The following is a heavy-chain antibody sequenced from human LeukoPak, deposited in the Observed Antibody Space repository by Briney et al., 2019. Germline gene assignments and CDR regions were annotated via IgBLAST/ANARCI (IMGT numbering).Heavy chain of an antibody. CDR2: IHYSGDI. CDR1: GASISTSY. CDR3: ARVGCSGGSCYPDY. V-gene: IGHV4-59*01. J-gene: IGHJ4*02. Sequence: SETLSLTCTVSGASISTSYWYWIRQPPGKGLVWIGYIHYSGDINYNPSLKSRVTISAYTSKNQLSLKLSSVTAADTAVYYCARVGCSGGSCYPDYWGQGTLVTVSS. D-gene: IGHD2-15*01.